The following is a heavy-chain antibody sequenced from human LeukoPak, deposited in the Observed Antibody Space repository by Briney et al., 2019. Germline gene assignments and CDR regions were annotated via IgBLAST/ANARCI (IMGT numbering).Heavy chain of an antibody. V-gene: IGHV3-23*01. Sequence: GGSLRLSCAASGFTFSSYAMSWVRQAPGKGLEWVSAISSGGGGTYYPDSVKGRFTISRDNSKNTLYLQMNSLRAEDTAVYYCAAYDSSGYCYFDYWGQGTLVTVSS. CDR2: ISSGGGGT. D-gene: IGHD3-22*01. CDR3: AAYDSSGYCYFDY. CDR1: GFTFSSYA. J-gene: IGHJ4*02.